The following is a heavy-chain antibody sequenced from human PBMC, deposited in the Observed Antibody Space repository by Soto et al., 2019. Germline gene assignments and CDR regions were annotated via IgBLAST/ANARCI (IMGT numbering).Heavy chain of an antibody. J-gene: IGHJ4*02. CDR3: ARRHGYTFDY. CDR1: GGSISNYY. D-gene: IGHD3-16*02. Sequence: SETLSLTCTVSGGSISNYYWSWIRQPPGKGLELIGYIYYSGSTNYNPSLKSRVTISVDTSKNQFSLKLSSVTAADTAVYYCARRHGYTFDYWGQGTLVTVSS. V-gene: IGHV4-59*08. CDR2: IYYSGST.